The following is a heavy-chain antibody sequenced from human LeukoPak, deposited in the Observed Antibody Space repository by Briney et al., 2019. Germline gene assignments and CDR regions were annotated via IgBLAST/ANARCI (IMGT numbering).Heavy chain of an antibody. CDR3: AKDYHVSGTAFDR. D-gene: IGHD3-10*01. Sequence: GGSLRLSCAASGFTFSDYYMSWIRQAPGKGLEWVSYISSSGSTIYYADSVKGRFTISRDNAKNSLYLQMNSLRAEDTAVYYCAKDYHVSGTAFDRWGQGTLVTVSS. V-gene: IGHV3-11*04. J-gene: IGHJ4*02. CDR1: GFTFSDYY. CDR2: ISSSGSTI.